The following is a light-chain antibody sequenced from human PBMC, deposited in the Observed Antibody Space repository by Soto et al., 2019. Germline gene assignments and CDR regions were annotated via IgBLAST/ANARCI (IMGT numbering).Light chain of an antibody. Sequence: EIVLTQSPGTLSLSPGERATLSCRASQSVSSSYLAWYQQKPGQAPRLLMYSASSRATGIPDRFSGSGSGTDFTLSISRLEPEDFAFYYCQQYGTSPWTFGQGTKVDIK. V-gene: IGKV3-20*01. CDR3: QQYGTSPWT. J-gene: IGKJ1*01. CDR1: QSVSSSY. CDR2: SAS.